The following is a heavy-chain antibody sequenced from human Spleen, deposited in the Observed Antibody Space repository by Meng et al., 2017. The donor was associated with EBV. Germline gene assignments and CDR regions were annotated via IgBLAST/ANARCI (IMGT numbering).Heavy chain of an antibody. CDR1: GGSFSGDH. CDR3: ARGSCTSTSCTED. Sequence: QWPLQQWGAGLLKPSETLSLTCAVYGGSFSGDHGTWIRQPPGKGLEWIGEINPSGTTIYNPSLKSRVTMSVDTSKNQLSLKLTSVIATDTAVYFCARGSCTSTSCTEDWGQGTLVTASS. D-gene: IGHD2-2*01. V-gene: IGHV4-34*01. CDR2: INPSGTT. J-gene: IGHJ4*02.